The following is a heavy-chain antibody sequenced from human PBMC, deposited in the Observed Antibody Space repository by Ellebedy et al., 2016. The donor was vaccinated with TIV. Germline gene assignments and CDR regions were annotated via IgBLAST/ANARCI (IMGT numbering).Heavy chain of an antibody. Sequence: MPGGSLRLSCTVSGGSISSSSYYWGWIRQPPGKGLEWIGSIYYSGSTYYNPSLKSRVTISVDTSKNQFSLKLSSVTAADTAVYYCARMGDNGDYVDYWGQGTLVTVSS. V-gene: IGHV4-39*01. D-gene: IGHD3-16*01. CDR2: IYYSGST. CDR3: ARMGDNGDYVDY. J-gene: IGHJ4*02. CDR1: GGSISSSSYY.